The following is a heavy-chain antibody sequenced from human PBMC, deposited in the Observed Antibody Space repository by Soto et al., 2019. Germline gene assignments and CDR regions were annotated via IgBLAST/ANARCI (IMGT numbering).Heavy chain of an antibody. CDR3: AGEGVTSSMSLPWMGYHYYGLDV. CDR1: GGTFNSHT. J-gene: IGHJ6*02. V-gene: IGHV1-69*12. D-gene: IGHD2-2*01. CDR2: IKPMFGVT. Sequence: QVQLVQSGAEVKKPGSSVKVSCRASGGTFNSHTISWVRQAPGQGLEWMGGIKPMFGVTNYARKFQGGLTMTANESTTTAYMEGSSLTSDDTAVYYWAGEGVTSSMSLPWMGYHYYGLDVWGQGTTVIVSS.